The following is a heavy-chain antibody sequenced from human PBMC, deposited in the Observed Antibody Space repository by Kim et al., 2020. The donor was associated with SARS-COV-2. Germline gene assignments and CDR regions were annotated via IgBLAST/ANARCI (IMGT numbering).Heavy chain of an antibody. CDR3: AKGGFSSSWYSSRFDP. CDR2: ISGSGGST. D-gene: IGHD6-13*01. J-gene: IGHJ5*02. Sequence: GGSLRLSCAASGFTFSSYAMSWVRQAPGKGLEWVSAISGSGGSTYYADSVKGRFTISRDNSKNTLYLQMNSLRAEDTAVYYCAKGGFSSSWYSSRFDPWGQGTLVTVSS. V-gene: IGHV3-23*01. CDR1: GFTFSSYA.